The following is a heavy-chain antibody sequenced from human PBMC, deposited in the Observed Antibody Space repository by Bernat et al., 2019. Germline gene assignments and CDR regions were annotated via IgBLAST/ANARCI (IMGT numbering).Heavy chain of an antibody. CDR2: INPNSGGT. CDR1: GYTFTGYY. Sequence: QVQLVQSGAEVKEPGASVKVSCKASGYTFTGYYMHWVRQAPGQGLEWMGWINPNSGGTNYAQKVQGWVTMTRDTSINTAFMELGRLRSYDTAVYFCAGGLGDPKHHYSGMGVWGQRTRVSGAS. D-gene: IGHD3-16*01. CDR3: AGGLGDPKHHYSGMGV. V-gene: IGHV1-2*04. J-gene: IGHJ6*01.